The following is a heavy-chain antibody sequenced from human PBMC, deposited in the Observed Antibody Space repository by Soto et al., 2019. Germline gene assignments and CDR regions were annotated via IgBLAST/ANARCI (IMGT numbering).Heavy chain of an antibody. CDR3: AADLVGATNDFDY. J-gene: IGHJ4*02. CDR1: GFTFSSYS. CDR2: ISSSSSYI. Sequence: PGGSLRLSCAASGFTFSSYSMNWVRQAPGKGLEWVSSISSSSSYIYYADSVKGRFTISRDNAKNSLYLQMNSLRAEDTAVYYCAADLVGATNDFDYWGQGTLVTVSS. D-gene: IGHD1-26*01. V-gene: IGHV3-21*01.